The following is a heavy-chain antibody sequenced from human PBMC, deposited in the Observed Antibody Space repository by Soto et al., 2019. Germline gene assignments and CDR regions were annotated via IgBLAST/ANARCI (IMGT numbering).Heavy chain of an antibody. D-gene: IGHD3-22*01. Sequence: PGGSLRLSCAASGFTFSSYGMHWVRQAPGKGLEWVAVIWYDGSNKYYADSVKGRFTISRDNSKNTLYLQMNSLRAEDTAVYYCARANDSSGQDAFDIWGQGTMVTVSS. CDR2: IWYDGSNK. CDR3: ARANDSSGQDAFDI. CDR1: GFTFSSYG. J-gene: IGHJ3*02. V-gene: IGHV3-33*01.